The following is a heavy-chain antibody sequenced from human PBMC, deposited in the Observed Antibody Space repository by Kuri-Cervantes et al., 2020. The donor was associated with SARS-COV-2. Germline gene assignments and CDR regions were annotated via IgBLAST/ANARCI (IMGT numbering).Heavy chain of an antibody. CDR3: ARVWDGGDYFDY. V-gene: IGHV4-34*01. Sequence: ESLKISCAFYGESFSGYYWNWIRQSPGKGLQWIGEVNHRGSTNYNPSLKSRVTISVDTSSKQFSLNLSSVTAADTAVYYCARVWDGGDYFDYWGQGTLVTVSS. D-gene: IGHD3-16*01. J-gene: IGHJ4*02. CDR2: VNHRGST. CDR1: GESFSGYY.